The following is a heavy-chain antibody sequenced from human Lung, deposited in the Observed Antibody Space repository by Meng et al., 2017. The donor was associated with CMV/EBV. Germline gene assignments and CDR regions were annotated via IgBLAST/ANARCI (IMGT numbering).Heavy chain of an antibody. V-gene: IGHV1-69*04. CDR3: ARDLGYFYGSSAYGDDY. Sequence: SVXVSXXTSGGTFSTYTISWVRQAPGQGLEWMGRITPILDVPNYTQKFQGRLTITADKLTSTAYMELSSLRSEDTAMYYCARDLGYFYGSSAYGDDYWGQGTLVTVSS. CDR2: ITPILDVP. CDR1: GGTFSTYT. J-gene: IGHJ4*02. D-gene: IGHD3-22*01.